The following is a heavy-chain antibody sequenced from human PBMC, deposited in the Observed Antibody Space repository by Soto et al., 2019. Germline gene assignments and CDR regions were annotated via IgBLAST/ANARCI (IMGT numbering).Heavy chain of an antibody. CDR2: IYYSGST. Sequence: PSETLSLTCTVSGGSISSGGYYWSWIRQHPGKGLEWIGYIYYSGSTYYNPSLKSRVTISVGTSKNQFSLKLSSVTAADTAVYYCARSTMTAPYGMDVWGQGTTVTVSS. CDR3: ARSTMTAPYGMDV. D-gene: IGHD3-22*01. V-gene: IGHV4-31*03. J-gene: IGHJ6*02. CDR1: GGSISSGGYY.